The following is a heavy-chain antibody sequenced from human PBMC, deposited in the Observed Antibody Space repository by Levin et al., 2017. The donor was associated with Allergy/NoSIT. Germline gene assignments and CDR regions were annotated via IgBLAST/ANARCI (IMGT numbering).Heavy chain of an antibody. J-gene: IGHJ4*02. CDR3: AKSAAVGIAARSPFDY. V-gene: IGHV3-48*01. CDR2: ISTSSGTI. CDR1: GFSFSSYS. Sequence: GESLKISCTASGFSFSSYSMNWVRQAPGKGLEWVSYISTSSGTIYYADSVKGRFTISRDNAKNSLYVQMNSLRAEDTATYYCAKSAAVGIAARSPFDYWGQGTLVTVSS. D-gene: IGHD6-6*01.